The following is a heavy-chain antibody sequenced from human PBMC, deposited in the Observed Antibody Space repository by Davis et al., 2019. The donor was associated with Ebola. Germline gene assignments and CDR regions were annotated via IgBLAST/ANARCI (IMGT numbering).Heavy chain of an antibody. Sequence: GGSLRLSCAASGFTFSSYWMSWVRQAPGKGLEWVANIKQDGSEKYYVDSVKGRFTISRDNAKNSLYLQMNSLRAEDTAVYYCARVGYYYDSSGYYSGAFDIWGQGTMVTVSS. D-gene: IGHD3-22*01. J-gene: IGHJ3*02. CDR2: IKQDGSEK. CDR1: GFTFSSYW. V-gene: IGHV3-7*01. CDR3: ARVGYYYDSSGYYSGAFDI.